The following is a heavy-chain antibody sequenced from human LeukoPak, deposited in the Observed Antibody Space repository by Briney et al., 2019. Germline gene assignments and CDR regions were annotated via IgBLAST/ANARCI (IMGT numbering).Heavy chain of an antibody. J-gene: IGHJ4*02. V-gene: IGHV4-59*12. CDR1: GGSISSYY. CDR3: ARGRGQWLPLDY. Sequence: SETLSLTCTVSGGSISSYYWSWIRQPPGKGLEWIGYIHYSGSTNYNPSLKSRVTISVDTSKNQFSLKLSSVTAADTAVYYCARGRGQWLPLDYWGQGTLVTVSS. D-gene: IGHD6-19*01. CDR2: IHYSGST.